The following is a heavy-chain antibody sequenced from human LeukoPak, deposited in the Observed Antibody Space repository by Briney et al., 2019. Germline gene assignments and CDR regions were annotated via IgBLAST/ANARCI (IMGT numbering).Heavy chain of an antibody. D-gene: IGHD6-13*01. CDR2: IILIFGTT. CDR3: ARDPADSSSSYFGP. V-gene: IGHV1-69*06. J-gene: IGHJ5*02. Sequence: ASVKVSCKTSGGTFSSYAITWVRQTPGQGLEWMGGIILIFGTTNYAQKFQDRVTITADKSTSTAYMKLSSLRSEDTAVYYCARDPADSSSSYFGPWGQGTLVTVSS. CDR1: GGTFSSYA.